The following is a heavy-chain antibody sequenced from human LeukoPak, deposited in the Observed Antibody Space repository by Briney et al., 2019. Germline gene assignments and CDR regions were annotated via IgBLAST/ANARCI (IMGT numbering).Heavy chain of an antibody. D-gene: IGHD6-6*01. CDR1: GYTFTSYD. V-gene: IGHV1-8*01. CDR3: ARGGIAARPPWGY. Sequence: ASVKVSCKASGYTFTSYDINWVRQATGQGLEWMGWMNPNSGNTGYAQKFQGRVTMTRNTSISTAYMELTRLTSDDTAVYYCARGGIAARPPWGYWGQGTLVTVSS. J-gene: IGHJ4*02. CDR2: MNPNSGNT.